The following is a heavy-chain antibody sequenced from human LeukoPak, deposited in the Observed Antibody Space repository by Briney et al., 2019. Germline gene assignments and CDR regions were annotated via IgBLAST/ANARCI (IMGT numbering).Heavy chain of an antibody. J-gene: IGHJ4*02. CDR2: ISSSSSTI. CDR3: ARDGGTYYGEFDY. Sequence: GGSLRLSCAASGFTFSSYSMNWVRQAPGKGLEWVSYISSSSSTIYYADSVKGRFTISRDNAKNSLFLQMNSLRAEDTALYYCARDGGTYYGEFDYWGQGTLVTVSS. CDR1: GFTFSSYS. D-gene: IGHD4-17*01. V-gene: IGHV3-48*04.